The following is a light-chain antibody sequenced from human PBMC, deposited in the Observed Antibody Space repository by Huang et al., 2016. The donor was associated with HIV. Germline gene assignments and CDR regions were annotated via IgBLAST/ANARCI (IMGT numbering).Light chain of an antibody. CDR3: QQRSNWAPIT. J-gene: IGKJ4*01. Sequence: EIVLTQSPATLSLSPGERATLSCRASQSVSSYLAWYQQKPGQAPRLLIYDASNRAAGIPARFSGSGSGTDFTLTISSLEPEEFAVYYCQQRSNWAPITFGGGTKVEIK. V-gene: IGKV3-11*01. CDR2: DAS. CDR1: QSVSSY.